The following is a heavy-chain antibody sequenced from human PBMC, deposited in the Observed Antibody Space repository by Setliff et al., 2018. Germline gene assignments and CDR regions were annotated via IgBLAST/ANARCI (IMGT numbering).Heavy chain of an antibody. J-gene: IGHJ4*02. Sequence: LETLSLTCTVSGGSISTTDYYWGWIRQPPGEGLEWIGCIYYSGNTYYSPSLKSRVTMFVDTSKNQFSLMLYSVTAADTAIYYCAKGRGEMDSWGQGILVTVSS. D-gene: IGHD3-10*01. CDR1: GGSISTTDYY. V-gene: IGHV4-39*07. CDR3: AKGRGEMDS. CDR2: IYYSGNT.